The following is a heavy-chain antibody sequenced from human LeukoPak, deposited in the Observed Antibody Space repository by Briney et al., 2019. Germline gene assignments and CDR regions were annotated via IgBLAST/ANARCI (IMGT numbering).Heavy chain of an antibody. D-gene: IGHD4-17*01. Sequence: GGSLRLSCAASGFTFSNYAIHWVRQAPGKRLEWVALISYDGSNKNYADSVKGRFTISRDNSKNTLYLQMNSLRAEDTAVYYCAKEIWPTVTIPGWTYFDYWGQGTRVTVSS. J-gene: IGHJ4*02. CDR2: ISYDGSNK. CDR3: AKEIWPTVTIPGWTYFDY. CDR1: GFTFSNYA. V-gene: IGHV3-30*04.